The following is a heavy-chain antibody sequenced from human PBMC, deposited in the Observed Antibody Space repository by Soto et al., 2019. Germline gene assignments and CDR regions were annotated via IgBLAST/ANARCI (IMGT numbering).Heavy chain of an antibody. D-gene: IGHD2-2*01. CDR1: GGNVATNSAA. J-gene: IGHJ6*02. V-gene: IGHV6-1*01. Sequence: RTLSLTGASSGGNVATNSAAWNWIRQSPSRGLEWLGRTYYRSKWYNDYAVSVKSRITINPDTSKNQFSLQLNSVTPEDTAVYYCAREGSMAQLYYGMDVWGQGTTVTVSS. CDR2: TYYRSKWYN. CDR3: AREGSMAQLYYGMDV.